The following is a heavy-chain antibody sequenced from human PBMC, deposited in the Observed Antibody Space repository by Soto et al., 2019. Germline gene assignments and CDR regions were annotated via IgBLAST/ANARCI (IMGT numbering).Heavy chain of an antibody. D-gene: IGHD6-6*01. Sequence: QITLKESGPTLVKPTQTLTLTCTFSGFSLSTSDVGVGWIRQPPGKALEWLALIYWDDDKRYSPSLKSRLTITQDTSKNQVVLTMTNMDPVDTATYYCAHSKYSRSSFDYWGQGTLVTVSS. CDR3: AHSKYSRSSFDY. V-gene: IGHV2-5*02. CDR2: IYWDDDK. J-gene: IGHJ4*02. CDR1: GFSLSTSDVG.